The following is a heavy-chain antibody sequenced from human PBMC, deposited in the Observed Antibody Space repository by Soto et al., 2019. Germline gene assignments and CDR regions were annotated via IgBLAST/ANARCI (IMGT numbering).Heavy chain of an antibody. Sequence: GPSVKVSCQASGSPFTGYYMHWVRQAPGQGLEWMGWINPNSGGTNYAQKFQGRVTMTRDTSISTAYMELSRLRSDDTAVYYCARDIRLISELYYYDSSGYYCYWGQGTLVTVSS. J-gene: IGHJ4*02. CDR1: GSPFTGYY. D-gene: IGHD3-22*01. CDR3: ARDIRLISELYYYDSSGYYCY. CDR2: INPNSGGT. V-gene: IGHV1-2*02.